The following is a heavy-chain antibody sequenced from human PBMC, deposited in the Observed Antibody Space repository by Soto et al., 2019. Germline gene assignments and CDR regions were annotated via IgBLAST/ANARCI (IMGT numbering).Heavy chain of an antibody. J-gene: IGHJ6*02. Sequence: SETLSLTCTVSGGSISSGGYYWSWIRQHPGKGLEWIGYIYYSGSTYYNPSLKSRVTISVDTSKNQFSLKLSSVTAADTAVYYCARDRVVVVAATGGNYYYGMDVWGQGTTVTVSS. CDR3: ARDRVVVVAATGGNYYYGMDV. D-gene: IGHD2-15*01. CDR2: IYYSGST. CDR1: GGSISSGGYY. V-gene: IGHV4-30-4*08.